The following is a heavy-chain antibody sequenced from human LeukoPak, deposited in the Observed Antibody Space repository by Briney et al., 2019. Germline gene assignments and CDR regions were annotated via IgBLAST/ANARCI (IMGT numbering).Heavy chain of an antibody. CDR2: ISSSSSYI. V-gene: IGHV3-21*01. CDR3: ASGSYGDPFDP. Sequence: GRSLRLSCAASGFTFSSYWMHWVRQAPGKGPEWVSSISSSSSYIYYADSVKGRFTISRDNAKNSLYLQMNSLRAEDTAVYYCASGSYGDPFDPWGQGTLVTVSS. D-gene: IGHD4-17*01. CDR1: GFTFSSYW. J-gene: IGHJ5*02.